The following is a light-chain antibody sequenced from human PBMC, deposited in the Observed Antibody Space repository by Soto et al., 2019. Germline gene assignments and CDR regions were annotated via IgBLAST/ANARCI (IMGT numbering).Light chain of an antibody. CDR3: QQNYSTPLT. J-gene: IGKJ4*01. Sequence: DIQMTQSPSSPSASVAARVTITFPASQSISSYLNWYQQKPGKAPKRLIYAASSLQSGVPSRFSGSGSGTDFTLTISSLEPEDFATYYCQQNYSTPLTFGRGTKVDIK. CDR1: QSISSY. V-gene: IGKV1-39*01. CDR2: AAS.